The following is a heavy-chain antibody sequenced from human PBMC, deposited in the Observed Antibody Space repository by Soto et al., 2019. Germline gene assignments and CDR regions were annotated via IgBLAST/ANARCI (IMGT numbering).Heavy chain of an antibody. CDR3: ASEVSSSWYWAFDI. V-gene: IGHV3-7*01. D-gene: IGHD6-13*01. J-gene: IGHJ3*02. Sequence: EVQLVESGGGLVQPGGSLRLSCAASGFTFSSYWMSWDRQAPGKGLEWVANIKQDGSEKYYVDSVKGRFTISRDNAKNSLYLQMNSLRAEDTAVYYCASEVSSSWYWAFDIWGQGTMVTVSS. CDR2: IKQDGSEK. CDR1: GFTFSSYW.